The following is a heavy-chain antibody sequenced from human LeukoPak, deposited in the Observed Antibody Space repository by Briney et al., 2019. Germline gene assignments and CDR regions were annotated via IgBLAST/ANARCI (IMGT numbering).Heavy chain of an antibody. Sequence: GGSLRLSCTASGFTLSSYVMHWVRQAPGKGLEYVSAVDRNGGWTYYVDSVKGRFTISRDNAKNTLYLQMGSLRDEDTAVYYCVRVTNGSPCIDHWGQGALVTVSS. D-gene: IGHD5-24*01. V-gene: IGHV3-64*02. J-gene: IGHJ4*02. CDR1: GFTLSSYV. CDR2: VDRNGGWT. CDR3: VRVTNGSPCIDH.